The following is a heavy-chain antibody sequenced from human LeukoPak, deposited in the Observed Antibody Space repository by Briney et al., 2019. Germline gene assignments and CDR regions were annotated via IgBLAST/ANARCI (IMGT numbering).Heavy chain of an antibody. CDR3: ARVTGITIFGVVTYDAFDI. J-gene: IGHJ3*02. CDR1: GGSISSGSYY. CDR2: IYTSGST. V-gene: IGHV4-61*02. Sequence: SQTLSLTCTVSGGSISSGSYYWSWIRQPAGKGLEWIGRIYTSGSTNYNPSLKSRVTISVDTSKNQFSLKLSSVTAADTVVYYCARVTGITIFGVVTYDAFDIWGQGKMVTVSS. D-gene: IGHD3-3*01.